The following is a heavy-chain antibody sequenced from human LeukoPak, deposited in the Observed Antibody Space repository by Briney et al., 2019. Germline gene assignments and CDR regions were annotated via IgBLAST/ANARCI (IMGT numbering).Heavy chain of an antibody. D-gene: IGHD3-10*02. CDR1: GFTVSSNY. J-gene: IGHJ4*02. V-gene: IGHV3-53*01. CDR3: ARDLCWGCFDD. Sequence: SGGSLRLSCAASGFTVSSNYMSWVRQAPGKGLEWVSVIYSGGSTYYADSVKGRFTISRDNSKNTLYLQMNSLRVDDTAVYYCARDLCWGCFDDWGQGNLVTVSS. CDR2: IYSGGST.